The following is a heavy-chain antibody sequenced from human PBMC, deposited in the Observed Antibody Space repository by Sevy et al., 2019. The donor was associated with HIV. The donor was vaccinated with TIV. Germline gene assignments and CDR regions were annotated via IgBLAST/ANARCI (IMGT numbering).Heavy chain of an antibody. D-gene: IGHD3-3*01. Sequence: GESLKISCKGSGYSFTSYWIGWVRQMPGKGLEWMGIIYPGDSDTRYSPSFQGQVTISADKSISTAYLQWSSLKASDTAMYYGARHPRLYDFWSGQIDYWGQGTLVTVSS. J-gene: IGHJ4*02. CDR1: GYSFTSYW. CDR2: IYPGDSDT. V-gene: IGHV5-51*01. CDR3: ARHPRLYDFWSGQIDY.